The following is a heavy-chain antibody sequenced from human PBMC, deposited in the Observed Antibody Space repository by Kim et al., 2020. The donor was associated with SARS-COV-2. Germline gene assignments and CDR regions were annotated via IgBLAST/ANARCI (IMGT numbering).Heavy chain of an antibody. V-gene: IGHV1-46*01. CDR3: ARDRASDFRSYYFDY. Sequence: QKFQGRVTMTRDTSTSTVYMELSSLRSEDTAVYYCARDRASDFRSYYFDYWGQGTLVTVSS. D-gene: IGHD2-21*01. J-gene: IGHJ4*02.